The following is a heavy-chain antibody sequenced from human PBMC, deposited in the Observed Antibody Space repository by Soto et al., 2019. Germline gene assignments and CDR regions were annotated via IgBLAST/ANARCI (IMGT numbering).Heavy chain of an antibody. CDR2: ISGSGGST. J-gene: IGHJ4*02. Sequence: GGSLRLSCAASGFTFSSYAMSWVRQAPGKGLEWVSAISGSGGSTYYADSVKGRFTISRGNSKNTLYLQMNSLRAEDTAVYYCAKALEGPVVPAAVDYWGQGTLVTVSS. CDR3: AKALEGPVVPAAVDY. D-gene: IGHD2-2*01. V-gene: IGHV3-23*01. CDR1: GFTFSSYA.